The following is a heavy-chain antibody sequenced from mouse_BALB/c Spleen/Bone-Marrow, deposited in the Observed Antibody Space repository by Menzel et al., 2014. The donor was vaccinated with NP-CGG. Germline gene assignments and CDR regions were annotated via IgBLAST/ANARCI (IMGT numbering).Heavy chain of an antibody. V-gene: IGHV2-2*02. CDR2: IWSGGST. D-gene: IGHD1-1*01. Sequence: VKLHESGPGLVQPSQSLSITCPVSGFSLTSYGVHWVRQSPGKGLEWLGVIWSGGSTAYNAAFISRLSLSKDNEKSQVYFKMNSMQANDAAIYYCARILLLRRAMDYWGQGTTVTGSS. CDR3: ARILLLRRAMDY. J-gene: IGHJ4*01. CDR1: GFSLTSYG.